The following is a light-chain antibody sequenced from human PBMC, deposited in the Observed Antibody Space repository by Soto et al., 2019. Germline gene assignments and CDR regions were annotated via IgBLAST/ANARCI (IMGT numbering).Light chain of an antibody. CDR2: GAS. J-gene: IGKJ5*01. V-gene: IGKV3-15*01. CDR3: QQYSKWPIT. CDR1: QSVSSN. Sequence: VLTQSPATLSLSPGERATLSCRASQSVSSNLAWYQQKPGQAPRLLIYGASTRATGIPARFSGSGSGTEFSLTISSLQSEDFAVYYCQQYSKWPITFGQGTRLEIK.